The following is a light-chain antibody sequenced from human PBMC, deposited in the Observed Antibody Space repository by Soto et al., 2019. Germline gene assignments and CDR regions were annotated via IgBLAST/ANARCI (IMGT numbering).Light chain of an antibody. CDR3: CSFAGGYIYV. V-gene: IGLV2-11*01. CDR2: DVN. Sequence: QSALTQPRSVSGSPGQSVTISCTGTSSDVGGYNYVSWYQQHPGKAPKLMIYDVNKRPSGVPDRFSGSKSGNTASLTISGLHADDEAEYYCCSFAGGYIYVFGTGTQLSVL. J-gene: IGLJ1*01. CDR1: SSDVGGYNY.